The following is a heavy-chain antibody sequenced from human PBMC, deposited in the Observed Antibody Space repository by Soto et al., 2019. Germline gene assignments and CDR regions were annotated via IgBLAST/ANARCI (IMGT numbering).Heavy chain of an antibody. CDR2: MNPNSGNT. Sequence: GASVKVSCKASGYTFTRYDINWVRQATGQGLEWMGWMNPNSGNTGYAQKFQGRVTMTRNTPISTAYMELSSLRSEHTAVYYCARGGNYYCSYGFDPWGQGTLVTVSS. J-gene: IGHJ5*02. CDR3: ARGGNYYCSYGFDP. V-gene: IGHV1-8*01. D-gene: IGHD3-10*01. CDR1: GYTFTRYD.